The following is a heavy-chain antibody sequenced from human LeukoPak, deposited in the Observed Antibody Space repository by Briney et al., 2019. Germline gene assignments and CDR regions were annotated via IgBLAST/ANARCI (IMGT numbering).Heavy chain of an antibody. CDR3: VTNVDY. Sequence: PGGSLRLSCAASGFSVSSNYMNWVRQAPGKGLEWVSVIYSGGNTYYADSVKGRFTISRGNSKNTLYLQMNSLRAEDTALYYCVTNVDYWGEGTLVTVSS. V-gene: IGHV3-66*01. J-gene: IGHJ4*02. CDR2: IYSGGNT. CDR1: GFSVSSNY.